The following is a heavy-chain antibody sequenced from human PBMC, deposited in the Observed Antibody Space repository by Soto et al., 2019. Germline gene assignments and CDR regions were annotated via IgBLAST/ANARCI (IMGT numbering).Heavy chain of an antibody. Sequence: SETLSLTCAIYGGSFSSHSKSWVRQPPGKGLEWIGEIHHDGSTNYNPSLRSRVTISGDTSKSQFSLELSSLTAADTAVYYCATYDVGTIIQDYWGQGTLVTVSS. CDR2: IHHDGST. CDR3: ATYDVGTIIQDY. J-gene: IGHJ4*02. CDR1: GGSFSSHS. V-gene: IGHV4-34*01. D-gene: IGHD2-21*02.